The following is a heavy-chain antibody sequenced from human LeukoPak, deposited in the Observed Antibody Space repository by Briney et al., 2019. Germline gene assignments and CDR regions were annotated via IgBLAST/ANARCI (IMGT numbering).Heavy chain of an antibody. CDR3: GGIPNWNGLASAFDI. CDR2: IKQDGSEK. Sequence: GGSLRLSCAASGFTFSTYWMSWVRQAPGKGLEWVAHIKQDGSEKYYLDSVKGRFTISRDNAKNSLYLQMNSLGVEDTAVYYCGGIPNWNGLASAFDIWGQGTMVTVSS. CDR1: GFTFSTYW. V-gene: IGHV3-7*01. J-gene: IGHJ3*02. D-gene: IGHD1-1*01.